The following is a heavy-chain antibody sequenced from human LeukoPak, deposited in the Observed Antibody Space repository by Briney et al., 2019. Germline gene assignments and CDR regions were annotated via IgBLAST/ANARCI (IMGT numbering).Heavy chain of an antibody. CDR1: GYSFSSNG. CDR2: ISVYNGNT. J-gene: IGHJ5*02. CDR3: ARWMGQGCGVAGCSATRGWFDP. D-gene: IGHD2-21*01. V-gene: IGHV1-18*01. Sequence: EASVKVSCKASGYSFSSNGISWVRQAPGQGPEWMGWISVYNGNTRYAQMFQGRVTMTTDTSTNTAYMELRSLRYDDTAVYHCARWMGQGCGVAGCSATRGWFDPWGQGTPVTVSS.